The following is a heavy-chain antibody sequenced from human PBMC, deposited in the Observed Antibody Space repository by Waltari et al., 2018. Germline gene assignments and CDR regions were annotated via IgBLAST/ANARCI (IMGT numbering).Heavy chain of an antibody. J-gene: IGHJ3*02. CDR2: IGYDGSNK. D-gene: IGHD1-20*01. Sequence: QVQLVESGGGVVQLGRSLRLSCSASGFTFSSYGMHGLRHAPGKGLEWVAVIGYDGSNKYYADTVKGRFTISRDNSKNTLYLQMNSLRAEDTAVYYCARDRYNWNDGAFDIWGQGTMVTVSS. V-gene: IGHV3-33*01. CDR1: GFTFSSYG. CDR3: ARDRYNWNDGAFDI.